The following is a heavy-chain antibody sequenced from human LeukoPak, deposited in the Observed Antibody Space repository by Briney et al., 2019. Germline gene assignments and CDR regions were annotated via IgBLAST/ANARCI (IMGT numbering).Heavy chain of an antibody. CDR1: GGSISSSSYY. V-gene: IGHV4-39*07. CDR3: ARGDIVVVPAASYFDY. Sequence: SETLSPTCTVSGGSISSSSYYWGWIRQPPGKGLEWIGSIYYSGSTYYNPSLKSRVTISVDTSKNQFSLKLSSVTAADTAVYYCARGDIVVVPAASYFDYWGQGTLVTVSS. D-gene: IGHD2-2*01. J-gene: IGHJ4*02. CDR2: IYYSGST.